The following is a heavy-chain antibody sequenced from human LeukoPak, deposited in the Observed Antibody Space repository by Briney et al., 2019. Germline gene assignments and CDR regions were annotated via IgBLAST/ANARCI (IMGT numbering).Heavy chain of an antibody. CDR2: IYYSGST. J-gene: IGHJ4*02. D-gene: IGHD2-2*01. V-gene: IGHV4-61*01. Sequence: PSETLSLTCTVSGGSVSSGSYYWSWIRQPPGKGLEWIGYIYYSGSTNYNPSLKSRVTISVDTSKNQFSLKLSSVTAADTAVYYCAGYCSSTSCAKLGDYWGQGTLVTVSS. CDR1: GGSVSSGSYY. CDR3: AGYCSSTSCAKLGDY.